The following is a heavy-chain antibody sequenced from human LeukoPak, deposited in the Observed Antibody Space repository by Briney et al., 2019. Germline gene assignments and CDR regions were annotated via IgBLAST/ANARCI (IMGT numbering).Heavy chain of an antibody. CDR2: ISGPGGST. CDR3: AKGLTYNYAYQFDY. J-gene: IGHJ4*02. V-gene: IGHV3-23*01. Sequence: GGSLRLSCAASGFTFSSYAMSWVRQAPGKGLEWVSGISGPGGSTCYADSVKGRFTISRDNSKNTLYLQMNSLRAEDTAVYYCAKGLTYNYAYQFDYWGQGTLVTVSS. D-gene: IGHD5-18*01. CDR1: GFTFSSYA.